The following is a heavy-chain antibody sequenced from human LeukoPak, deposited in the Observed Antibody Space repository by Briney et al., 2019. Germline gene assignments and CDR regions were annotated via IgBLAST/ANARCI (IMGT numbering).Heavy chain of an antibody. CDR3: ARAGCSGGICLYYFDC. J-gene: IGHJ4*02. Sequence: GGSLRLSCAASGFTVSSNYMSWVRQAPGKGLEWVSVIYIDGTTYYADSMKGRFTISRDNSKNTLYLQMNSLRVEDTAVYYCARAGCSGGICLYYFDCWGQGTLVTVSS. CDR1: GFTVSSNY. CDR2: IYIDGTT. D-gene: IGHD2-15*01. V-gene: IGHV3-53*01.